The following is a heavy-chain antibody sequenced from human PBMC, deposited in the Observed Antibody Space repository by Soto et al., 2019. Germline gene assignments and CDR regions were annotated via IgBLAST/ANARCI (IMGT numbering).Heavy chain of an antibody. J-gene: IGHJ4*02. Sequence: EVQLVESGGGLVQPGGSLRLSCAASDFTVSSNYMSWVRQAPGKGLEWVSVSYSGGSTYYADSVKGRFTISRHNSKNTLYLQMNSLRGEDAGVYYCARGELGRIAALDYWGKGTLVTVSS. CDR2: SYSGGST. CDR3: ARGELGRIAALDY. V-gene: IGHV3-53*04. D-gene: IGHD6-6*01. CDR1: DFTVSSNY.